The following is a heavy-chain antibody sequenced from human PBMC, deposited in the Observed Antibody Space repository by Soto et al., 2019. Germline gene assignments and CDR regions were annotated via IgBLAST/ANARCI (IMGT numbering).Heavy chain of an antibody. V-gene: IGHV3-23*01. CDR3: AKDNDRGVINYFDY. Sequence: PGGSLRLSCAASGFPFSRYWMSWVRQAPGKGLEWVSAISGSGGSTYYADSVKGRFTISRDNSKNTLYLQMNSLRAEDTAVYYCAKDNDRGVINYFDYWGQGTLVTVSS. CDR2: ISGSGGST. D-gene: IGHD3-10*02. J-gene: IGHJ4*02. CDR1: GFPFSRYW.